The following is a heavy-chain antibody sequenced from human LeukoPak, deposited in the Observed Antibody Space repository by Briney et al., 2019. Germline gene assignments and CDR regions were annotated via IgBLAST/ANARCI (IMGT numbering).Heavy chain of an antibody. CDR3: ARDSVGYYDILTGYYYPSRFDY. J-gene: IGHJ4*02. D-gene: IGHD3-9*01. CDR1: GYTFTSYG. Sequence: GASVKVSCKASGYTFTSYGISWVRQAPGQGLEWVGWISAYNGNTNYAQKLQGRVTMTTDTSTSTAYMELRSLGSDDTAVYYCARDSVGYYDILTGYYYPSRFDYWGQGTLVTVSS. V-gene: IGHV1-18*04. CDR2: ISAYNGNT.